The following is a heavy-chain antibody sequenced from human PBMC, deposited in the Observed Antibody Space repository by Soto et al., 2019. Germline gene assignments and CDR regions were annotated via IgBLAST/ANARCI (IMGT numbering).Heavy chain of an antibody. CDR1: GFTFSSYA. V-gene: IGHV3-23*01. CDR2: ISGSGGST. Sequence: EVQLLESGGGLVQPGGSLRLSCAASGFTFSSYAMSWVRQAPGKGLEWVSAISGSGGSTYYAESVKGRFTISRDNSKNTLYLQMNSPSAEDTAVYYCARDRDRYCSGGSCYFDYWGQGTLVTVSS. J-gene: IGHJ4*02. CDR3: ARDRDRYCSGGSCYFDY. D-gene: IGHD2-15*01.